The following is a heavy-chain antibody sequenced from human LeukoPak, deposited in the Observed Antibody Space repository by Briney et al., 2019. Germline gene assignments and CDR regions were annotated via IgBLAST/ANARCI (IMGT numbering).Heavy chain of an antibody. CDR2: IKSKTDGGTT. CDR1: GFTFSNAW. D-gene: IGHD3-9*01. V-gene: IGHV3-15*01. Sequence: GGSLRLSCAASGFTFSNAWMSWVRQAPGKGLERVGRIKSKTDGGTTDYAAPVKGRFTISRDDSKNTLYLQMNSLKTEDTAVYYCTTDKELRYFDWLLTKDYFDYWGQGTLATVSS. CDR3: TTDKELRYFDWLLTKDYFDY. J-gene: IGHJ4*02.